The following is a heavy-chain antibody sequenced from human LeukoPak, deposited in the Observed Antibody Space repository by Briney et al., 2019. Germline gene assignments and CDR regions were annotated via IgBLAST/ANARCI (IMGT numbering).Heavy chain of an antibody. J-gene: IGHJ4*02. D-gene: IGHD2-15*01. CDR2: ISSSSYI. CDR1: GFTFSSYS. Sequence: GSLRLSCAASGFTFSSYSMNWVRQAPGKGLEWVSSISSSSYIYYADSVKGRFTISRDNAKNSLYLQMNSLRAEDTAVYYCARARVVVVATEFDYWGQGTLVTVSS. V-gene: IGHV3-21*01. CDR3: ARARVVVVATEFDY.